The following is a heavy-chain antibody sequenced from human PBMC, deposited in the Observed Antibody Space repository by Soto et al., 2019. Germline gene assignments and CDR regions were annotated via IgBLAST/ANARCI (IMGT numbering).Heavy chain of an antibody. V-gene: IGHV4-31*03. Sequence: ASETLSLTCTVSGGSISSGGYCWSWIRQHPGKGLEWIGYIYYSGSTYYNPSLKSRVTISVDTSKNQFSLKLSSVTAADTAVYYCARHSGIHHYYDSSGSADALDIWGQGTMVTVS. CDR3: ARHSGIHHYYDSSGSADALDI. J-gene: IGHJ3*02. CDR2: IYYSGST. CDR1: GGSISSGGYC. D-gene: IGHD3-22*01.